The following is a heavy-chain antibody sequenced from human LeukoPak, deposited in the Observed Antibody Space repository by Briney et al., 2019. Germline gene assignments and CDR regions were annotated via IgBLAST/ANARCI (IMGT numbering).Heavy chain of an antibody. V-gene: IGHV4-59*08. D-gene: IGHD3-22*01. J-gene: IGHJ4*02. CDR3: ARLVAAPCDSSGYFDY. Sequence: PSETLSLTCTVSGGSISSYYWSWIRQPPGKGLEWIGYIYYSGSTNYNPSLKSRVTISVDTSKNQFSLKLSSVTAADTAVYYCARLVAAPCDSSGYFDYWGQGTLVTVSS. CDR1: GGSISSYY. CDR2: IYYSGST.